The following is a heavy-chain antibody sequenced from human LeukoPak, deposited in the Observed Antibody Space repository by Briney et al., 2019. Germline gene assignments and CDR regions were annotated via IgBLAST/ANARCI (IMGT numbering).Heavy chain of an antibody. CDR1: GFTFSSYW. CDR2: INSDGSST. CDR3: AGQYQLSYDAFDI. V-gene: IGHV3-74*01. D-gene: IGHD2-2*01. Sequence: SGGSLRLSCAASGFTFSSYWMHWVRQAPGKGLVWVSRINSDGSSTSYADSVKGRFTISRDNAKNTLYLQMNSLRAEDTAVYYCAGQYQLSYDAFDIWGQGTMVTVSS. J-gene: IGHJ3*02.